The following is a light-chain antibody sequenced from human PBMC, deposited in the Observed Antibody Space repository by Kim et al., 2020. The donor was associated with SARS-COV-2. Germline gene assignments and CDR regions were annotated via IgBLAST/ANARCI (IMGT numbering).Light chain of an antibody. CDR1: QSISSW. Sequence: DIQMTQSPSTLSASVGDRVTITCRASQSISSWLAWYQQKPGKAPKLLIYKASSLESGVPSRFSGSGSGTEFTLTISSLQPDDFATYYCQQYNRYLLTFGGGTKLEI. J-gene: IGKJ4*01. V-gene: IGKV1-5*03. CDR3: QQYNRYLLT. CDR2: KAS.